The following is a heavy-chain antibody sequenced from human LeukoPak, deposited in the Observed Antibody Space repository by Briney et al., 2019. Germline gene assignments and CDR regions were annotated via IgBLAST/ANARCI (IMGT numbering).Heavy chain of an antibody. Sequence: GGSLRLSCAASGFTFSDYWMGWVRQAPGRGLERVAHIHQEGSEKYYVDSVTGRFTISRDNSKNSLYVQMNSLRAEDTAVYYCARRLYYYYGMDVWGQGTTVAVSS. CDR1: GFTFSDYW. V-gene: IGHV3-7*01. D-gene: IGHD3-16*01. CDR2: IHQEGSEK. CDR3: ARRLYYYYGMDV. J-gene: IGHJ6*02.